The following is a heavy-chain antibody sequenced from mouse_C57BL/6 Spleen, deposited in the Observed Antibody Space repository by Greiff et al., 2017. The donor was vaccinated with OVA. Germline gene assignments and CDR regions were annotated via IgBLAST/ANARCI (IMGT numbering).Heavy chain of an antibody. CDR2: IHPSDSDT. CDR1: GYTFTSYW. J-gene: IGHJ3*01. V-gene: IGHV1-74*01. Sequence: QVQLQQPGAELVKPGASVKVSCKASGYTFTSYWMHWVKQRPGQGLEWIGRIHPSDSDTNYNQKFKGNATLTVDKSSSTAYMQLSSLTSEDSAVYYCAIEDGVSSLFAYWGQGTLVTVSA. CDR3: AIEDGVSSLFAY. D-gene: IGHD2-12*01.